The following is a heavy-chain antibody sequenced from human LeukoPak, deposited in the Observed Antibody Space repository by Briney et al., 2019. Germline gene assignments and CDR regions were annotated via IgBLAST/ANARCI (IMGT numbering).Heavy chain of an antibody. CDR3: ARELFGSDYYGSGSYY. V-gene: IGHV1-18*01. Sequence: VASVKVSCKASGYTFTSYGISWVRQAPGQGLEWMGWISAYNGNTNYAQKLQGRVTMTTDTSTSTAYMELRSLRSDDTAVYYCARELFGSDYYGSGSYYWGQGTLVTVSS. D-gene: IGHD3-10*01. CDR2: ISAYNGNT. J-gene: IGHJ4*02. CDR1: GYTFTSYG.